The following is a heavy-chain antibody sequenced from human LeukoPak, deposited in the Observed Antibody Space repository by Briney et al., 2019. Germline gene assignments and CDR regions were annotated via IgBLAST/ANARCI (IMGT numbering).Heavy chain of an antibody. CDR3: AKDSLRWSYFYYGMDV. CDR1: GFTFSSYW. CDR2: ITTDGRDT. Sequence: GGSLRLSCAASGFTFSSYWMHWVRQPPGKGLEWVSRITTDGRDTTYADSVKGPFTISRDNAKNTLYLQMNSLRAEDTAVYYCAKDSLRWSYFYYGMDVWGQGTTVTVSS. V-gene: IGHV3-74*03. D-gene: IGHD4-23*01. J-gene: IGHJ6*02.